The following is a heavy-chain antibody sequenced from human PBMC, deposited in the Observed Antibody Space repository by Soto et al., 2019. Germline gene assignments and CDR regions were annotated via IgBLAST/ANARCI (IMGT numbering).Heavy chain of an antibody. Sequence: QAQLVKAGGGLTKPGGCLRLSCAASGFNFSDHYMSWIRQAPGKGLEWISYINPSGTNTDYAESVKGRFTISRDNAENSLYLQLNSLRAEDTALYYCARGHHSLDVWGQGATVTVSS. J-gene: IGHJ6*02. D-gene: IGHD4-4*01. CDR1: GFNFSDHY. CDR2: INPSGTNT. V-gene: IGHV3-11*06. CDR3: ARGHHSLDV.